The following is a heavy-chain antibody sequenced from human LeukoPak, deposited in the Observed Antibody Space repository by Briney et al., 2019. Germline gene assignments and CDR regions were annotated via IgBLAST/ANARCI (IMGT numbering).Heavy chain of an antibody. CDR3: ARDKYSSSSFDY. CDR1: GGSVSSYY. D-gene: IGHD6-6*01. CDR2: IYYSGST. V-gene: IGHV4-59*02. J-gene: IGHJ4*02. Sequence: SETLSLTCTVSGGSVSSYYWSWIRRPPGKGLEWIGYIYYSGSTNYNPSLKSRVTISVDTSKNQFSLKLSSVTAADTAVYYCARDKYSSSSFDYWGQGTLVTVSS.